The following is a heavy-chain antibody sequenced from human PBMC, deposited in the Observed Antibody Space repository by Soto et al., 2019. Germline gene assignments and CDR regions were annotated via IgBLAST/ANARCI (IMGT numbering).Heavy chain of an antibody. CDR1: GGSFNTYY. CDR2: IYSSGAT. J-gene: IGHJ4*02. V-gene: IGHV4-4*07. D-gene: IGHD2-15*01. Sequence: QVQLQESGPGLVKPSETLSLSCIVSGGSFNTYYWNWIRQPAGKGLEWIGRIYSSGATNYNPSLKSRVTMSVDTSENHFSLRLSSVTPADTAVYYCAREHKVVNDFEFWGQGSWSPSPQ. CDR3: AREHKVVNDFEF.